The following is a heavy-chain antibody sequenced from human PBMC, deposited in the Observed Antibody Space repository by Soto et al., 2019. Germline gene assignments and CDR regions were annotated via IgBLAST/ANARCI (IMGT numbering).Heavy chain of an antibody. Sequence: QLQLQESGPGLVKPSETLSLTCSVSGGSISSSSYFWGWIRQPPGKGLEWIGTIYNSETTYYNPSLKSRVTISVDTSKNQFSLELASVTAADTAVYYCAPQHYYDSSVHYWGHGTLVTVSS. D-gene: IGHD3-22*01. V-gene: IGHV4-39*01. CDR1: GGSISSSSYF. CDR2: IYNSETT. J-gene: IGHJ4*01. CDR3: APQHYYDSSVHY.